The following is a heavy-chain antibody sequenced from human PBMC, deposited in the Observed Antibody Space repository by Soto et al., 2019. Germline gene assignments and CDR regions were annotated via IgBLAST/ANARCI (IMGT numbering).Heavy chain of an antibody. J-gene: IGHJ4*02. Sequence: PGGSLRLSCAASGFTFSSYSMNWVRRAPGKGLEWVSYISSSSSTIYYADSVKGRFTISRGNAKNSLYLQMNSLRAEDTAVYYCARDSGYSYGPLDYWGQGTLVTVSS. CDR1: GFTFSSYS. V-gene: IGHV3-48*01. CDR2: ISSSSSTI. D-gene: IGHD5-18*01. CDR3: ARDSGYSYGPLDY.